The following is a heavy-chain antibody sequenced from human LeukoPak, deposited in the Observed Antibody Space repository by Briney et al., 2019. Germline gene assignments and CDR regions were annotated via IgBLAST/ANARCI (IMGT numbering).Heavy chain of an antibody. CDR3: AKRFLEWFGLYAFDI. V-gene: IGHV3-23*01. CDR2: ISGSGGST. D-gene: IGHD3-3*01. J-gene: IGHJ3*02. CDR1: GFTFSSYA. Sequence: GGSLRLSCAASGFTFSSYAMSWVRQAPGKGLEWVSAISGSGGSTYYADSVRGRFTISRDNSKNTLYLQMNSLRAEDTAVYYCAKRFLEWFGLYAFDIWGQGTMVTVSS.